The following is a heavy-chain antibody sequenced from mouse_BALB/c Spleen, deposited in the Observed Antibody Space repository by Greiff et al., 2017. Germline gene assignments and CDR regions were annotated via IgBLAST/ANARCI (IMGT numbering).Heavy chain of an antibody. CDR1: GFNIKDYY. Sequence: VQLQQSGAELVRSGASVKLSCTASGFNIKDYYMHWVKQRPEQGLEWIGWIDPENGDTEYAPKFQGKATMTADTSSNTAYLQLSSLTSEDTAVYYCNARVPTGIGDYWGQGTTLTVSS. CDR2: IDPENGDT. CDR3: NARVPTGIGDY. D-gene: IGHD4-1*02. J-gene: IGHJ2*01. V-gene: IGHV14-4*02.